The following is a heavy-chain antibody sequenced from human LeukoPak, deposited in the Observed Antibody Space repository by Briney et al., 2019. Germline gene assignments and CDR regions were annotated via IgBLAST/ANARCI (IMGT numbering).Heavy chain of an antibody. CDR3: ARRSGGYNYERGDYFDY. CDR1: GFTFSSYA. V-gene: IGHV3-64*01. CDR2: ISSNGGST. Sequence: PGGSLRLSCAASGFTFSSYAMHWVRQAPGKGLEYVSAISSNGGSTYYANSVKGRFTISKDNSKNTLYLQMGSLRAEDMAVYYCARRSGGYNYERGDYFDYWGQGTLVTVSS. D-gene: IGHD5-24*01. J-gene: IGHJ4*02.